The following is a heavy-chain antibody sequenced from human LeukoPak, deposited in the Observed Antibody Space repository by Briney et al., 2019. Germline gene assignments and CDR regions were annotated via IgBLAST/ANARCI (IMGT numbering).Heavy chain of an antibody. V-gene: IGHV1-69*06. Sequence: ASVKVSCKASGGTFSSYAISWVRQAPGQALEWMGGIVPIFGTANYAQKFQGRVTITADKSTSTAYMELSGLRSDDTAVYYCARDVGEYCSSTNCYASHYWGQGTLVTVSS. CDR1: GGTFSSYA. CDR3: ARDVGEYCSSTNCYASHY. D-gene: IGHD2-2*01. CDR2: IVPIFGTA. J-gene: IGHJ4*02.